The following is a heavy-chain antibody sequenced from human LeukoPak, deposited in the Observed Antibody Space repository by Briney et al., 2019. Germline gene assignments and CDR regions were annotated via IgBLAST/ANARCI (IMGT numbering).Heavy chain of an antibody. D-gene: IGHD4-11*01. CDR1: GYSLTNYW. V-gene: IGHV5-51*01. CDR2: IDPGDSDS. Sequence: KYGESLKISCQVSGYSLTNYWIGWVGQMPGKGLEWMGSIDPGDSDSRYSPSFQGQVTISADKSISTAYLQWSSLKASDTAMYYCARQALYSDYIGYCGQGTLVTVSS. J-gene: IGHJ4*02. CDR3: ARQALYSDYIGY.